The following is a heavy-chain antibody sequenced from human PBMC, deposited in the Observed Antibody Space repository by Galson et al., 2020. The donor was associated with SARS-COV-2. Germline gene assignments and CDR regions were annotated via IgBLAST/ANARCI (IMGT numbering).Heavy chain of an antibody. CDR1: GGSISSYY. J-gene: IGHJ3*02. CDR2: IYTSGST. CDR3: ARSGYYDSSGPRDAFDI. Sequence: ASETLSLTCTVSGGSISSYYWSWIRQPAGKGLEWIGSIYTSGSTIYNPSLKSRVTMSVDTSKNRFSLKLSSVTAADTAVYYCARSGYYDSSGPRDAFDIWGQGTMVTVSS. D-gene: IGHD3-22*01. V-gene: IGHV4-4*07.